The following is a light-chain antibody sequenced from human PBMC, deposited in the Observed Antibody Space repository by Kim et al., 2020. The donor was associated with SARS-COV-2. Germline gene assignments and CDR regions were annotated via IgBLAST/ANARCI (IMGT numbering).Light chain of an antibody. CDR2: KDD. Sequence: GTTRPSSWTRGSCSSDDNEEQWCQQRPDGVPTTVSYKDDQSPSVGSERFYGSIDNSSNSASLTVSGLSTEDEADYYCQSYNWDNVLFGGGTQLTVL. CDR3: QSYNWDNVL. CDR1: SCSSDDNE. J-gene: IGLJ2*01. V-gene: IGLV6-57*03.